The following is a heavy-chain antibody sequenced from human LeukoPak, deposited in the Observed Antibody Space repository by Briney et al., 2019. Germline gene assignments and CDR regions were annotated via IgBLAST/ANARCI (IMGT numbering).Heavy chain of an antibody. V-gene: IGHV3-30*18. CDR3: AKDHIGAPDDY. Sequence: GGSLRLSCAASGFTFSSYGMHWVRQAPGKGLEWVAVISYDGSNKYYADSVKGRFTISRDNSKNTLYLQMNSLRAEDTAVYYCAKDHIGAPDDYWGQGTLVTASS. CDR1: GFTFSSYG. D-gene: IGHD2-21*01. CDR2: ISYDGSNK. J-gene: IGHJ4*02.